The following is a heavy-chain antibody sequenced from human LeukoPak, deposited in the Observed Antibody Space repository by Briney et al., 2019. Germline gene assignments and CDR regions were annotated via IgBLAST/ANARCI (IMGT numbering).Heavy chain of an antibody. CDR2: IYYSGST. CDR1: GGSISSSNW. CDR3: ARSLRRDAFDI. J-gene: IGHJ3*02. Sequence: SETLSLTCAVSGGSISSSNWWHWVRQPPGKGLEWIGSIYYSGSTYYNPSLKSRVTISVDTSKNQFSLKLSSVTAADTAVYYCARSLRRDAFDIWGQGTMVTVSS. V-gene: IGHV4-4*02.